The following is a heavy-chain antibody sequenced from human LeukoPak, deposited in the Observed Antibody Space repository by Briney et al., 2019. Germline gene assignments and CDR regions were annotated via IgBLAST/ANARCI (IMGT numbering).Heavy chain of an antibody. CDR2: IYTSGST. Sequence: SETLSLTCIVSGGSISSGSYYWSWIRQPAGKELEWIGRIYTSGSTNYNPSLKSRVTISVDTSKNQFSLKLSSVTAADTAVYYCARDGGYSSGWYWAHAFDIWGQGTMVTVSS. CDR3: ARDGGYSSGWYWAHAFDI. J-gene: IGHJ3*02. CDR1: GGSISSGSYY. V-gene: IGHV4-61*02. D-gene: IGHD6-19*01.